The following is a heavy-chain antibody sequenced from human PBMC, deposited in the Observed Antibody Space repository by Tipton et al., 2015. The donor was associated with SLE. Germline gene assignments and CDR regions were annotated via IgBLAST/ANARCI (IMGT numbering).Heavy chain of an antibody. CDR2: IYYSGST. V-gene: IGHV4-39*07. CDR3: ARAGGSYSYFDY. Sequence: TPSLTCTVSGGSISSSSYYWGWIRQPPGKGLEWIGSIYYSGSTYYNPSLKSRVTISVDTSKNQFSLKLSSVTAADTAVYYCARAGGSYSYFDYWGQGTLVTVSS. CDR1: GGSISSSSYY. J-gene: IGHJ4*02. D-gene: IGHD1-26*01.